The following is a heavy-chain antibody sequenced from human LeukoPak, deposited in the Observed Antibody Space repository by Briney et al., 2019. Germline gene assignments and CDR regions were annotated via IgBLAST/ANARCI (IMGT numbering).Heavy chain of an antibody. Sequence: GGSLRLSCTVSGFTVSSNSMSWVRQAPGKGLEWVSFIYSGGNTHYSDSVKGRFTISRDNSKNTLYLQMNSLRADDTAVYYCARGGVDTAFQVYYYYMDVWGKGTTVTISS. CDR3: ARGGVDTAFQVYYYYMDV. D-gene: IGHD5-18*01. J-gene: IGHJ6*03. V-gene: IGHV3-53*01. CDR2: IYSGGNT. CDR1: GFTVSSNS.